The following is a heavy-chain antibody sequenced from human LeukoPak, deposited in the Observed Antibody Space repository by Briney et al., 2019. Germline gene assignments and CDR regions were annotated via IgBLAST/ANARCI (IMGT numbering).Heavy chain of an antibody. CDR2: IYHSGST. J-gene: IGHJ4*02. Sequence: SETLSLTCTVSGYSISSGYYWGWILQPPGKGLEWIGSIYHSGSTYYNPSLKSRVTISVDTSKNQFSLKLSSVTAADTAVYYCARVMVGATRVDYRGQGTLVTVSS. V-gene: IGHV4-38-2*02. CDR1: GYSISSGYY. CDR3: ARVMVGATRVDY. D-gene: IGHD1-26*01.